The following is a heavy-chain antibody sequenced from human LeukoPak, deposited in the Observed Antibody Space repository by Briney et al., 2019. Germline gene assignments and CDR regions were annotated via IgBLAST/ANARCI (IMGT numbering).Heavy chain of an antibody. J-gene: IGHJ4*02. D-gene: IGHD3-10*01. CDR2: ISWNSGSI. Sequence: GRSLRLSCAASGFTFDDYAMHWVRQAPGKGLEWVSGISWNSGSIGYADSVKGRFTISRDNSKNTLYLQMNSLRAEDTAVYYCAKTGIRPYYGSGSIDYWGQGTLVTVSS. CDR1: GFTFDDYA. CDR3: AKTGIRPYYGSGSIDY. V-gene: IGHV3-9*01.